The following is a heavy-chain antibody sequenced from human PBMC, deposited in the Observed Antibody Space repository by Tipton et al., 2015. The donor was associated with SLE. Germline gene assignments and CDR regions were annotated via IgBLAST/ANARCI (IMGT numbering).Heavy chain of an antibody. CDR3: ARGSRTTEEYYFDY. CDR1: GYTFTSYD. CDR2: VSAYSGNT. J-gene: IGHJ4*02. V-gene: IGHV1-18*01. D-gene: IGHD4-17*01. Sequence: QLVQSGAEVKKPGASVNVSCKASGYTFTSYDITWVRQAPGQGLEWMGWVSAYSGNTNSAQNLQGRVIMTTDTSTSTAYMELRSLRSDDTAVYYCARGSRTTEEYYFDYWGQGTLVTVSS.